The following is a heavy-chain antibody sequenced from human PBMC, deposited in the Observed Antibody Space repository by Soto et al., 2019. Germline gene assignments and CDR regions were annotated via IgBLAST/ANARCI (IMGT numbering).Heavy chain of an antibody. D-gene: IGHD3-10*01. Sequence: EVQLVESGGGLVQPGGSLRLSCAASGFTFSSYWMHWVRQAPGKELVWVSRIKTDGSSTTYADSVKGRFSISRDNAKNTLYLQMNSLRDEDTAVYYCARGASGSNSPFDYWGQGTLVTVSS. V-gene: IGHV3-74*01. CDR1: GFTFSSYW. CDR3: ARGASGSNSPFDY. J-gene: IGHJ4*02. CDR2: IKTDGSST.